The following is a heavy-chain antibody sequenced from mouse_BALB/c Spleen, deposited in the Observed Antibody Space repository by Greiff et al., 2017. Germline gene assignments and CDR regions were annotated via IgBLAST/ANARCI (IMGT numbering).Heavy chain of an antibody. Sequence: QVQLQQPGAELVKPGASVKLSCKASGYTFTSYWMHWVKQRPGQGLEWIGEINPCNGRTNYNEKFKSKATLTVDKSSSTAYMQLSSLTSEDSAVYYCARGYGYDYYAMDYWGQGTSVTVSS. CDR2: INPCNGRT. J-gene: IGHJ4*01. CDR1: GYTFTSYW. CDR3: ARGYGYDYYAMDY. V-gene: IGHV1S81*02. D-gene: IGHD2-2*01.